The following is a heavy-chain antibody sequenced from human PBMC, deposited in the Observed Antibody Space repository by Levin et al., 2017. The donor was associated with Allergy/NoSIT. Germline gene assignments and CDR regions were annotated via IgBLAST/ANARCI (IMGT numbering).Heavy chain of an antibody. CDR1: GFTFSSSA. D-gene: IGHD3-10*01. J-gene: IGHJ4*02. CDR2: ISGSGSNT. V-gene: IGHV3-23*01. Sequence: AGGSLRLSCAASGFTFSSSAMSWVRQATGKGLEWLSGISGSGSNTFYADSVKGRFTISRDNSMNTLFLQMGSLTVEDTAKYYCVKGGSLGSGTDRRIDFWGQGTLVTVSS. CDR3: VKGGSLGSGTDRRIDF.